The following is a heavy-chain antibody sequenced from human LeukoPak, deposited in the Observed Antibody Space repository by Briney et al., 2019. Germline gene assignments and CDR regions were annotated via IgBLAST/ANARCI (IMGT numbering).Heavy chain of an antibody. J-gene: IGHJ4*02. V-gene: IGHV4-59*01. CDR1: GGSISSYY. D-gene: IGHD3-16*01. Sequence: SETLSLTCTVSGGSISSYYWTWIRQPPGKGLEWIGYIYYSGNTNYNPSLKSRVTISVDTSNNQFSLRLRSVTAADTAVYYCVRMQEGAPYHFDYWGQGTLVTVSS. CDR3: VRMQEGAPYHFDY. CDR2: IYYSGNT.